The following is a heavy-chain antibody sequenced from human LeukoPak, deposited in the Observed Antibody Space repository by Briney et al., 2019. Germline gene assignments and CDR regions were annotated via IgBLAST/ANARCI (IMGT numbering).Heavy chain of an antibody. D-gene: IGHD3-10*01. CDR1: GFTFSNYA. CDR2: IYSGGST. V-gene: IGHV3-53*01. J-gene: IGHJ5*02. Sequence: QAGGSLRLSCAASGFTFSNYAMSWVRQAPGKGLEWVSVIYSGGSTYYADSVKGRFTISRDNSKNTLYLQMNSLRAEDTAVYYCARELYYYGSGSLVSYWFDPWGQGTLVTVSS. CDR3: ARELYYYGSGSLVSYWFDP.